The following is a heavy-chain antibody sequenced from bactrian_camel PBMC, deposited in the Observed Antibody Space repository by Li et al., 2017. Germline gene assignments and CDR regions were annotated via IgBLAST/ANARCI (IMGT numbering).Heavy chain of an antibody. CDR1: GYTDSSYC. V-gene: IGHV3S53*01. CDR2: IDSDGRT. J-gene: IGHJ4*01. Sequence: QLVESGGGLVQSGGSLRLSCAASGYTDSSYCTGWLRQAPGKEREGVAAIDSDGRTTYADSVKGRFTISQDTARNTLYLQMNSLKPEDTAMYYCAADHEGCGDYALEYGGPDVFPLVGQGTQVTVS. D-gene: IGHD5*01.